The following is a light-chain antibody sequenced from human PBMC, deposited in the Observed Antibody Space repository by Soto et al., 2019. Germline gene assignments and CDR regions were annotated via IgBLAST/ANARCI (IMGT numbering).Light chain of an antibody. Sequence: DIQMTQSPSTLSASVGDRVTITCRASQSISSWLAWYQQKPGKAPKLLIYDASSLESGVPSRFSGSGSGTVFTLTVSSLQPDDFATYYCQQYNSYSPRLTFGGGTKVEIK. CDR3: QQYNSYSPRLT. CDR2: DAS. J-gene: IGKJ4*01. V-gene: IGKV1-5*01. CDR1: QSISSW.